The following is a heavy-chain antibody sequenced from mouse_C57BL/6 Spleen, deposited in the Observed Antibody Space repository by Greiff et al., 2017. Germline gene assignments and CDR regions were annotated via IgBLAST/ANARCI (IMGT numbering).Heavy chain of an antibody. J-gene: IGHJ3*01. CDR3: TTAATGAC. CDR1: GFNIKDDY. CDR2: IDPENGDT. Sequence: VQLQQSGAELVRPGASVKLSCTASGFNIKDDYMHWVKQRPEQGLEWIGWIDPENGDTEYASKFQGKATITADTSSNTAYLQLSSLTSEDTAVYYCTTAATGACWGQGTLVTVSA. V-gene: IGHV14-4*01.